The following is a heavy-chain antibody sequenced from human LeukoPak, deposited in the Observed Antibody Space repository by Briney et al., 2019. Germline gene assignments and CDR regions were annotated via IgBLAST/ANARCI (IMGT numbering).Heavy chain of an antibody. CDR3: ARDATNYYDNCGYSP. V-gene: IGHV3-11*04. CDR1: GFIFSGYD. Sequence: GGSLRLSCAASGFIFSGYDMNWIRQAPGKGLEWICSISHRGTTIYYADSVKGRFSVSRDNDENSLYLQMNSLRAEDTAFYFCARDATNYYDNCGYSPWGQGTLVTVSS. D-gene: IGHD3-22*01. J-gene: IGHJ5*02. CDR2: ISHRGTTI.